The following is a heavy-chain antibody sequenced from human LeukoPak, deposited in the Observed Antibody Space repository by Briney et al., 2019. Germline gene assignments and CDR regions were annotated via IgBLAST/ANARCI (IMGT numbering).Heavy chain of an antibody. CDR1: GYTFSSSH. J-gene: IGHJ3*02. V-gene: IGHV1-46*01. CDR2: INPSGGTT. CDR3: ARQRGGQYEDGFDI. D-gene: IGHD2-8*01. Sequence: ASVKVSCKASGYTFSSSHIHWVRQAPGQGLEWMGIINPSGGTTIYAQRFQGRVTMTRDTSTSTVYMELSSLKYEDTAVYYCARQRGGQYEDGFDIWGQRTMVTVSS.